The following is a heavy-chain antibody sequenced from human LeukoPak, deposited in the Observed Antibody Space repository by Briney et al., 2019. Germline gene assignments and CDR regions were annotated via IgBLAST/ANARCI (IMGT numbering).Heavy chain of an antibody. CDR3: ARDGPGYCSPTSCSDNWFDP. D-gene: IGHD2-2*01. CDR2: INPKTGGT. Sequence: GASVKVSCKASGYTFTDNYIHWVRQAHGQGLEWMGRINPKTGGTNYAQKFQGRVTMTTDTSISTAYMDLSSLRSDDTAVYICARDGPGYCSPTSCSDNWFDPWGQGALVTVSS. J-gene: IGHJ5*02. CDR1: GYTFTDNY. V-gene: IGHV1-2*06.